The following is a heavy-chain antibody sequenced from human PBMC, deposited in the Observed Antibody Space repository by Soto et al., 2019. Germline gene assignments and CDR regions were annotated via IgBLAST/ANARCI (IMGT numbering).Heavy chain of an antibody. CDR1: GASVSSYF. CDR3: ARVHSGWSSGHGLDV. D-gene: IGHD6-19*01. V-gene: IGHV4-59*02. Sequence: NPSETLSLTCTVSGASVSSYFWSWVRQPPGKGLEWIGYIYNSGRTNYNPSLKSRVTISLDTSDNDFSLRLTSLTAADTAVYYCARVHSGWSSGHGLDVWRQGTTVTVSS. J-gene: IGHJ6*02. CDR2: IYNSGRT.